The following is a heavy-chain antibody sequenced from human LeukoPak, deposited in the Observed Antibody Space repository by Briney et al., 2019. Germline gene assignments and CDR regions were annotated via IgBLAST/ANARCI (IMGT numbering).Heavy chain of an antibody. Sequence: PSETLSLTCTVSGGSISSYYWSWIRQPPGKGLEWIGYIYYSGSTNYNPSLKSRVTISVDTSKNQFSLKLSSVTAADTAVYYCARVTRFGEANFDYWGQGTLVTVSS. D-gene: IGHD3-10*01. CDR2: IYYSGST. CDR1: GGSISSYY. V-gene: IGHV4-59*01. CDR3: ARVTRFGEANFDY. J-gene: IGHJ4*02.